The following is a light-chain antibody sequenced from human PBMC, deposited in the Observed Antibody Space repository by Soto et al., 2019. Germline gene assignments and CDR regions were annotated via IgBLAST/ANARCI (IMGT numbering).Light chain of an antibody. V-gene: IGKV1-5*01. Sequence: DIQMTQSPSTLSASVGDSVTITCRASQSISNWLAWYQVKPGKAPKVLIYDVSTLESGVPSRFSGSGFGTEFILTISSLQPDDFATYYCHEYTNAWTFGQGTKVDIK. CDR3: HEYTNAWT. J-gene: IGKJ1*01. CDR1: QSISNW. CDR2: DVS.